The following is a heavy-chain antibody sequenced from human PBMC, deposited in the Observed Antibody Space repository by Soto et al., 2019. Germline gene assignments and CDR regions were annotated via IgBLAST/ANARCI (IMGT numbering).Heavy chain of an antibody. Sequence: GASVKVSCKASGYTFTSYYMHWVRQAPGQGLEWMGIINPSGGSTSYAQKFQGRVTMTRGTSTSTVYMELSSLRSEDTAVYYCARETGSIFGVVIKVHWFDPWGQGTLVTVSS. CDR2: INPSGGST. V-gene: IGHV1-46*01. CDR1: GYTFTSYY. J-gene: IGHJ5*02. D-gene: IGHD3-3*02. CDR3: ARETGSIFGVVIKVHWFDP.